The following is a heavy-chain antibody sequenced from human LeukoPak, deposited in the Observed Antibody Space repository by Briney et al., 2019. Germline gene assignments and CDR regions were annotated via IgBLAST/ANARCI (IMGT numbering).Heavy chain of an antibody. CDR3: AKDPGERYNWNRGPY. CDR2: IRYDGSNK. CDR1: GFTFSSYG. D-gene: IGHD1-20*01. Sequence: SGGSLRLSCAASGFTFSSYGMHWVRQAPGKGLEWVAFIRYDGSNKYYADSVKGRFTISRDNSKNTLYLQMNSLRAEDTAVYYCAKDPGERYNWNRGPYWGQGTLVTVSS. V-gene: IGHV3-30*02. J-gene: IGHJ4*02.